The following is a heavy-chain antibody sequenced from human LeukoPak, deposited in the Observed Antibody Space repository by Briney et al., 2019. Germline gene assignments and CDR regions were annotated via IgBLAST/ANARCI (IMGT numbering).Heavy chain of an antibody. Sequence: PGGSLRLSCAASGFTFSSNWMTWVRQAPGKGLEWVANIKGDGSKKNYVDSVKGRIAISRDNAKNSLYLQMNSLRVEDTAVYYCARDVDWGFFDFWGQGILVTVSS. CDR3: ARDVDWGFFDF. CDR2: IKGDGSKK. CDR1: GFTFSSNW. V-gene: IGHV3-7*01. D-gene: IGHD3-16*01. J-gene: IGHJ4*02.